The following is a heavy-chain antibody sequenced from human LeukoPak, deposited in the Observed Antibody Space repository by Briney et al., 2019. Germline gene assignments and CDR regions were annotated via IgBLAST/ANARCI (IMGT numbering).Heavy chain of an antibody. J-gene: IGHJ1*01. V-gene: IGHV3-23*01. Sequence: GGSLRLSCAASGFTFSSYWMSWVRQAPGKGLEWVSAISGSGGSTYYADSVKGRFTISRDNSKNTLYLQMNSLRAEDTAVYYCARDPIHSTVTKAEYFQHWGQGTLVTVSS. CDR1: GFTFSSYW. CDR3: ARDPIHSTVTKAEYFQH. D-gene: IGHD4-17*01. CDR2: ISGSGGST.